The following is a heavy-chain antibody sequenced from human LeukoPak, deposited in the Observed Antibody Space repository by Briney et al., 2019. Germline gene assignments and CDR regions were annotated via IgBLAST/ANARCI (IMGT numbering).Heavy chain of an antibody. CDR2: IKQDGSEK. J-gene: IGHJ4*02. Sequence: GGSLRLSCAASGFTFSSYWMSWVRQAPGKGLEWVANIKQDGSEKYYVDSVKGRFTISRDNSKNTLYLQMNSLRAEDTAVYYCAKDRGLVEVAGIFDSWGQGTLVTVSS. CDR3: AKDRGLVEVAGIFDS. V-gene: IGHV3-7*03. D-gene: IGHD6-19*01. CDR1: GFTFSSYW.